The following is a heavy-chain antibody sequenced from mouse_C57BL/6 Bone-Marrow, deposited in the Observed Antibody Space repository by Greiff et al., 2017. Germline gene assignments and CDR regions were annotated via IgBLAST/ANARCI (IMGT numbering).Heavy chain of an antibody. Sequence: VQLQQPGAELVMPGASVKLSCKASGYTFTSYWMHWVKQRPGQGLEWIGEIDPSDSYTNYNQKFKGKSTLTVDKSYSRANKQLSGLTSEDSAVYYCARHLRWYDVGGTGTTVTVSS. V-gene: IGHV1-69*01. CDR3: ARHLRWYDV. CDR2: IDPSDSYT. CDR1: GYTFTSYW. J-gene: IGHJ1*03. D-gene: IGHD2-1*01.